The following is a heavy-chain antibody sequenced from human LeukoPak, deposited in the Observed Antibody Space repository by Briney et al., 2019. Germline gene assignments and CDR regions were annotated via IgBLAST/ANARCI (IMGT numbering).Heavy chain of an antibody. V-gene: IGHV3-9*01. Sequence: PGGSLRLSCAASGFTFDDYAMHWVRQAPGKGLEWVSCISWNSGSIGYADSVKGRFTISRDNAKNSLYLQMNSLRAEDTALYYCAKGDVVVPAALFDPWGQGTLVTVSS. D-gene: IGHD2-2*01. CDR3: AKGDVVVPAALFDP. CDR1: GFTFDDYA. J-gene: IGHJ5*02. CDR2: ISWNSGSI.